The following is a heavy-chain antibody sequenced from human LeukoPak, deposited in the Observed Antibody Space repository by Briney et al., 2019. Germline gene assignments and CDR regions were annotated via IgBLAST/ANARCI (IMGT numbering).Heavy chain of an antibody. Sequence: GGSLRLSCAASGFTFSSHTMTWVRQAPGKGLEWVSAISGRGDSIYYADSVKGRFTISRDNSKNTLYLHMDSLRAEDTAVYYCVRDLTIVGVAQVHHWGQGTLVTVSS. CDR1: GFTFSSHT. J-gene: IGHJ5*02. D-gene: IGHD2-15*01. CDR3: VRDLTIVGVAQVHH. CDR2: ISGRGDSI. V-gene: IGHV3-23*01.